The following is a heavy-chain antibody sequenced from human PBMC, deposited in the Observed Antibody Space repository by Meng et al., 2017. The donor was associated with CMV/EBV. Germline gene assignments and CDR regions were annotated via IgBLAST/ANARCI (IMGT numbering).Heavy chain of an antibody. J-gene: IGHJ5*02. D-gene: IGHD1-26*01. CDR2: IKSDGST. V-gene: IGHV3-74*01. Sequence: LSCAASGFTFSTSWMHWVRQAPGKGLVWVSRIKSDGSTSYADSVKGRFTIARDNAKNTLYLEMESLRADDTAVYYCATETGGTYYSSWGQGTLVTVSS. CDR3: ATETGGTYYSS. CDR1: GFTFSTSW.